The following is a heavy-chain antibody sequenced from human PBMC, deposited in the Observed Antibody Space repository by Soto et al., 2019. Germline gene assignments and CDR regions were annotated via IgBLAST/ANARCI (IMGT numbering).Heavy chain of an antibody. D-gene: IGHD4-17*01. CDR1: GYTFTKNA. J-gene: IGHJ5*02. V-gene: IGHV1-3*01. Sequence: QVQLVQSGAEVKEPGASVKVSCKSSGYTFTKNALHWVRQAPGRGPEWMGWINRRNGYTKYSERFQGRVSITRDTSATTAFMELRSLRSEHTALYYCTRDDYGTIYGTLDPWGQGTLVTVSS. CDR3: TRDDYGTIYGTLDP. CDR2: INRRNGYT.